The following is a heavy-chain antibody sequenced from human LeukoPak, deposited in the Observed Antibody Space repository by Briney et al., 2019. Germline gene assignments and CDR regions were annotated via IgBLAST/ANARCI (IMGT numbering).Heavy chain of an antibody. CDR3: AKYFQSLFRFGGGLQP. Sequence: GGSLRLSCAASGFTFSSYAMSWVRQAPGKGLEWVSAISGSGGSTYYADSVKGRFTVSRDNSKNTLYLQMNSLRAGDTAVYYCAKYFQSLFRFGGGLQPWGQGTLVTVSS. V-gene: IGHV3-23*01. J-gene: IGHJ5*02. D-gene: IGHD3-10*01. CDR2: ISGSGGST. CDR1: GFTFSSYA.